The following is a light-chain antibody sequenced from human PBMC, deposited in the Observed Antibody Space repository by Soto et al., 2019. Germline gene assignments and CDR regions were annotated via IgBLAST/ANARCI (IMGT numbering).Light chain of an antibody. CDR1: SGINVDTYT. J-gene: IGLJ1*01. Sequence: QLVLTQPSSLSASPGASASLTCTLRSGINVDTYTIYWYQQKAGSPPQYLLRYKSDAHKQQGSGVPSRFSGSKDASANAGILLISGLQSEDEADYYCMIWHSDAYVFGTGTKVTVL. V-gene: IGLV5-45*02. CDR3: MIWHSDAYV. CDR2: YKSDAHK.